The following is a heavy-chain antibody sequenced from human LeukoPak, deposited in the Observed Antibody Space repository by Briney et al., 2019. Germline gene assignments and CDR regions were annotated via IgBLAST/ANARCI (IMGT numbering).Heavy chain of an antibody. CDR2: ISSNGGST. D-gene: IGHD3-10*01. Sequence: GGSLRLSCSASGFTFSSYAMHWVRQAPGKGLEHVSAISSNGGSTYYADSVKGRFTISRDNSKNTLYLQMSSLRAEDTAVYYCVRTTRGYGSDSSAEYSHHWGQGTLVTVSS. V-gene: IGHV3-64D*06. CDR3: VRTTRGYGSDSSAEYSHH. J-gene: IGHJ1*01. CDR1: GFTFSSYA.